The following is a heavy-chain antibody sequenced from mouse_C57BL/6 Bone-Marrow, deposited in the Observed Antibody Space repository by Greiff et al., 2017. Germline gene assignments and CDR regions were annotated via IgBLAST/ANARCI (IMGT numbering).Heavy chain of an antibody. V-gene: IGHV1-59*01. Sequence: QVQLQQPGAELVRPGTSVKLSCKASGYTFTSYWMHWVKQRPGQGLEWIGVIDPSDSYTNYNQKFKGKATLTVDTSSSTAYMQLSSLTSEGSAVYYCARSGYYGSSFFDYWGQGATLTASS. D-gene: IGHD1-1*01. J-gene: IGHJ2*01. CDR1: GYTFTSYW. CDR3: ARSGYYGSSFFDY. CDR2: IDPSDSYT.